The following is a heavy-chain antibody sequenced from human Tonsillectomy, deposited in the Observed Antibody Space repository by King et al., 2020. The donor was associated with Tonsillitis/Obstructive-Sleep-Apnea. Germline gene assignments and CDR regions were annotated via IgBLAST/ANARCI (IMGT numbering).Heavy chain of an antibody. J-gene: IGHJ4*02. V-gene: IGHV3-20*04. Sequence: VQLVESGGGVVWPGGSLRLSCAASGFTCDGFGMSWVRQAPGRGRDGVSGINWIGDSTHYADSVKGRFAIFRDNAKKSLYLQMSSLRAEDTAFYYCAKNYGDPEYWGQGTLVTVSS. CDR1: GFTCDGFG. CDR2: INWIGDST. CDR3: AKNYGDPEY. D-gene: IGHD4-17*01.